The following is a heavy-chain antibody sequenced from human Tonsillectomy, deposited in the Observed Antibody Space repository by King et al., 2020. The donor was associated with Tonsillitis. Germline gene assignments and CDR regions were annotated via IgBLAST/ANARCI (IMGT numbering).Heavy chain of an antibody. Sequence: VQLVQSGGGLVQPGRSLRLSCTASGFTFSDYGMTWLRQAPGKGLEWVGLIRIRAYGGSTEFATSVRGRFTISRDASNSIAYLQMNSLKTEDTAVYYCARDPAGWHSVWGQGTLVTVSS. J-gene: IGHJ4*02. V-gene: IGHV3-49*03. D-gene: IGHD2-15*01. CDR3: ARDPAGWHSV. CDR2: IRIRAYGGST. CDR1: GFTFSDYG.